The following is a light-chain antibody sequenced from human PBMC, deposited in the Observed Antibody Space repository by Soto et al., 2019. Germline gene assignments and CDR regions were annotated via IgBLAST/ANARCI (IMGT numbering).Light chain of an antibody. J-gene: IGKJ4*01. CDR1: QSISSY. V-gene: IGKV1-39*01. CDR2: AAS. Sequence: DIQLTQPPSFLSASVGERVTITCRAIQSISSYLNWYQQKPGKAPKLLIYAASSLQSGVPSRFSGSGSGTDFTLTISSLQPEDFATYYCQQSYSTLPFTFGGGTKVDIK. CDR3: QQSYSTLPFT.